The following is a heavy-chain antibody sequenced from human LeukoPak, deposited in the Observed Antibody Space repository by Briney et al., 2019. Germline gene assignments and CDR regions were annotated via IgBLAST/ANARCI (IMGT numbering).Heavy chain of an antibody. CDR2: ISGAGGRT. CDR1: GFSLSTYA. CDR3: AKDRADNGDRLRFDP. Sequence: GGSLRLSCAASGFSLSTYAMSWVRQAPGKGPEWVSAISGAGGRTYYADSVKGRFTISRDNSKNTLYLQMGSLRAEDTAVYYCAKDRADNGDRLRFDPWGQGTLVTVSS. V-gene: IGHV3-23*01. J-gene: IGHJ5*02. D-gene: IGHD4-17*01.